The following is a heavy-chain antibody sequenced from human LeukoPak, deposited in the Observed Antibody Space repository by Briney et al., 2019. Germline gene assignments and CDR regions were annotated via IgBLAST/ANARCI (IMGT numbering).Heavy chain of an antibody. V-gene: IGHV3-23*01. CDR1: GFTFSSYA. J-gene: IGHJ6*03. D-gene: IGHD3-16*01. Sequence: GGSLRLSCAASGFTFSSYAMSWVRQAPGKGLEWVSGIIDSGESTYYADFAKGRFTISRDNSNNTLYLQMNSLRAEDTAVYYCAKLGGQELHNYYVAVCGKGTTVAVSS. CDR2: IIDSGEST. CDR3: AKLGGQELHNYYVAV.